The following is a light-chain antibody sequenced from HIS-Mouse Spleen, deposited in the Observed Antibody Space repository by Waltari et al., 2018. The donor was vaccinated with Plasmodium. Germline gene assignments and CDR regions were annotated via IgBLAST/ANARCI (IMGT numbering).Light chain of an antibody. Sequence: QSALTQPASVSGSPGQSITISCTGTSSDVGSYNLVSWYQQHPGKAPKLMIYEGSTRPSGVSKRFSGSKSGNTASLTIAGLQAEDEADYYCCSYAGSRMVFGGGTKLTVL. CDR3: CSYAGSRMV. CDR1: SSDVGSYNL. CDR2: EGS. V-gene: IGLV2-23*01. J-gene: IGLJ2*01.